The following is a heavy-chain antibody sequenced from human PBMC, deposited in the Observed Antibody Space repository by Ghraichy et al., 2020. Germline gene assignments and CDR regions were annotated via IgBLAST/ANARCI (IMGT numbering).Heavy chain of an antibody. Sequence: AAVKVSCKSSGYTFTIFGINWVRQAPGQGLEWIGWISGYNGNTNYAQKLQGRVTMTTDTSTSTAYMELRSLRSDDTAVYYCARDRYESRYMDVWGKGTTVTVSS. CDR1: GYTFTIFG. D-gene: IGHD5-12*01. CDR2: ISGYNGNT. V-gene: IGHV1-18*01. J-gene: IGHJ6*03. CDR3: ARDRYESRYMDV.